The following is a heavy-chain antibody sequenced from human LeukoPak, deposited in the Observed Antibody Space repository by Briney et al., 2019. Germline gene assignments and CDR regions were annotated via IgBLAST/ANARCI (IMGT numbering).Heavy chain of an antibody. Sequence: GGTLRLSCAASGFTFSSYGMSWVRQAPGKGLEWVSAISGSGGSTYYADSVRGRFTISRDTSRSTLYLQMNSLRAEDAAVYYCAKAPVTSCGGAFCYPFDYWGQGTLVTVSS. CDR2: ISGSGGST. CDR3: AKAPVTSCGGAFCYPFDY. J-gene: IGHJ4*02. V-gene: IGHV3-23*01. D-gene: IGHD2-21*01. CDR1: GFTFSSYG.